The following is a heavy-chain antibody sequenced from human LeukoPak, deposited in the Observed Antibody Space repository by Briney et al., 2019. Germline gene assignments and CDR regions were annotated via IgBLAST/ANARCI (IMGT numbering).Heavy chain of an antibody. V-gene: IGHV4-59*01. Sequence: PSETLSLTCTVSGGPISSYYWSWIRQPPGKGLEWIGYIYYSGSTNYNPSLKSRVTISVDTSKNQFSLKLSSVTAADTAVYYCARSGTMVRGVPLEIPYYYYYGMDVWGQGTTVTVSS. CDR1: GGPISSYY. J-gene: IGHJ6*02. D-gene: IGHD3-10*01. CDR3: ARSGTMVRGVPLEIPYYYYYGMDV. CDR2: IYYSGST.